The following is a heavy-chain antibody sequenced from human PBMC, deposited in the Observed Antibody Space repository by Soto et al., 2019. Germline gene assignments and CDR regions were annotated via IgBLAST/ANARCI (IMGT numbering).Heavy chain of an antibody. CDR3: ARDGNDYIWGTPVGNYFDY. CDR1: GFTFSSYG. CDR2: IWYDGSNK. D-gene: IGHD3-16*01. Sequence: PGGSLRLSCAASGFTFSSYGMHWVRQAPGKGLEWVAVIWYDGSNKYYADSVKGRFTFSRDNSKNTLYLQMNSLRAEDTAVYYCARDGNDYIWGTPVGNYFDYWGQGTLVTVSS. J-gene: IGHJ4*02. V-gene: IGHV3-33*01.